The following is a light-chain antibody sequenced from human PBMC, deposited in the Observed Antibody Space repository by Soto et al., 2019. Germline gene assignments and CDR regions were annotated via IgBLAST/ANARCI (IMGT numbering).Light chain of an antibody. Sequence: EIVFTQSPGTLSLSAGERATLSCRASQRVTSSNLAWYQQKPGQAPRLLIHGASTRATGIPDRFTGGGSGTDFTLTVTRLEPEDSAVYYCQQYESSPLTFGGGTKVDNK. V-gene: IGKV3-20*01. J-gene: IGKJ4*01. CDR3: QQYESSPLT. CDR2: GAS. CDR1: QRVTSSN.